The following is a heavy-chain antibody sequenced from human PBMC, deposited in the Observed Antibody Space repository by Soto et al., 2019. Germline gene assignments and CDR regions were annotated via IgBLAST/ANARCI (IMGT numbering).Heavy chain of an antibody. V-gene: IGHV6-1*01. D-gene: IGHD3-10*01. Sequence: PSQTLSLTCAISGDSVSNTRAAWNWIRQSPSRGLEWLGRTYYRSNWYFDYAVSVKSRMTISPDTSKNQFSLQLTSLTPEDTAVYYCVRASTRGVAERFQDWGQGTLVTVS. J-gene: IGHJ1*01. CDR1: GDSVSNTRAA. CDR3: VRASTRGVAERFQD. CDR2: TYYRSNWYF.